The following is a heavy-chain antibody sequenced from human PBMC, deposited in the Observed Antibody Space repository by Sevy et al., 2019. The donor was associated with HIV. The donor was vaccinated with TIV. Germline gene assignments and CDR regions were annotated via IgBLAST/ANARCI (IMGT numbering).Heavy chain of an antibody. J-gene: IGHJ5*02. CDR1: GFTFSSYA. D-gene: IGHD3-10*01. CDR3: AKVKSGGFSWTFDP. Sequence: GGSLRLSCAASGFTFSSYAMSWVRQAPGKGLEWVSAISGSGGSTYYANSVKGRFTISRDNSKNTLYLQMNSLRAEDTAVYYCAKVKSGGFSWTFDPWGQGTLVTVSS. CDR2: ISGSGGST. V-gene: IGHV3-23*01.